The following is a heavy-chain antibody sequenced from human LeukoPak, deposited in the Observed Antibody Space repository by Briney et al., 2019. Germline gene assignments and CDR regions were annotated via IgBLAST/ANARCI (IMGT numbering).Heavy chain of an antibody. D-gene: IGHD6-19*01. CDR1: GFTFSSYW. CDR3: ARPYSSGWWYFDY. CDR2: INSDGSST. V-gene: IGHV3-74*01. J-gene: IGHJ4*02. Sequence: GGTLRLSCAASGFTFSSYWMHWVRQAPGKGLEWVSRINSDGSSTSYADSVKGRFTISRDNAKNTLYLQMNSLRAEDTAVYYCARPYSSGWWYFDYWGQGTLVTVSS.